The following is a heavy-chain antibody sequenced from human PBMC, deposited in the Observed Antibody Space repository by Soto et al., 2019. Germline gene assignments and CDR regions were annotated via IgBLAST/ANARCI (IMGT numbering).Heavy chain of an antibody. J-gene: IGHJ4*02. CDR1: GFTFSNYW. D-gene: IGHD3-22*01. CDR3: ARGTSFDFDDNAYYAH. Sequence: GGSLRLSCAASGFTFSNYWMSWVRQAPGKGLEWVASIKQDGSEKYYVDSVKGRFTISRDNTKNSLYLQMNSLRAEDTAMYYCARGTSFDFDDNAYYAHGGQGTLVTVSS. CDR2: IKQDGSEK. V-gene: IGHV3-7*03.